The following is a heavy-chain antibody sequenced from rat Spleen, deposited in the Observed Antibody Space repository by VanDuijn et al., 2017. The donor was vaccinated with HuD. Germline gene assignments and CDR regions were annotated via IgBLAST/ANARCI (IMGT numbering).Heavy chain of an antibody. V-gene: IGHV5-25*01. D-gene: IGHD4-4*01. CDR1: GFTFSNYY. J-gene: IGHJ3*01. Sequence: EVQLVESDGGLVQPGRSLKLSCAASGFTFSNYYMAWVRQAPTKGLEWVASISTGGGNTYYRDSVKGRFTVSRENAKSTLYLQMDSLRSEDTATYYCTRHDYSGVITNWFTYWGQGTLVTVSS. CDR2: ISTGGGNT. CDR3: TRHDYSGVITNWFTY.